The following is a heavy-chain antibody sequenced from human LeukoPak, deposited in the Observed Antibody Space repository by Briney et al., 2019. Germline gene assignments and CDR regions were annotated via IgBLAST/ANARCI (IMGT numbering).Heavy chain of an antibody. J-gene: IGHJ4*02. CDR3: ARVRRFSGYYNVYFDY. V-gene: IGHV4-59*01. Sequence: SETLSLTCTLAAGSIRSSYWGWVRQPPGKGLEWIGYINYSGSTNYNPSLKSRVTVSVDSSNNQFSLKLRSVTAADTAVYYCARVRRFSGYYNVYFDYWGQGTLVTVS. CDR2: INYSGST. CDR1: AGSIRSSY. D-gene: IGHD3-3*01.